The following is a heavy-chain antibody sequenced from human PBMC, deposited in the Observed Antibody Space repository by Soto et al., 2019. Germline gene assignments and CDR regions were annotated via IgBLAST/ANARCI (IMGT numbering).Heavy chain of an antibody. CDR1: GCSINSGAYY. CDR3: ARGSCTGGACEGAVDV. CDR2: IHDSGST. J-gene: IGHJ6*02. D-gene: IGHD2-8*02. V-gene: IGHV4-31*03. Sequence: SESLSLACSVSGCSINSGAYYWTWIRQHPGKGLEWIGYIHDSGSTNYNPSLKSRVTMSLDTSTNQFSLRLTSVTAADTAVYYRARGSCTGGACEGAVDVWGRGTTVTVSS.